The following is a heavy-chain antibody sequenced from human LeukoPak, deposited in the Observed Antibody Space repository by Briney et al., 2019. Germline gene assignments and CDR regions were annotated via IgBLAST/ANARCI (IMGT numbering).Heavy chain of an antibody. CDR3: ARGVPTGIDYFDS. D-gene: IGHD1-1*01. V-gene: IGHV3-30*03. J-gene: IGHJ4*02. Sequence: GGSLRLSCAASGFSFSDYGMHWVRQAPGKGLEWLAMISFDGNTQNYADSVRGRFSISRDNSKDTLYLQMHSLRAEDTAVYYCARGVPTGIDYFDSWGQGTLVTVSS. CDR2: ISFDGNTQ. CDR1: GFSFSDYG.